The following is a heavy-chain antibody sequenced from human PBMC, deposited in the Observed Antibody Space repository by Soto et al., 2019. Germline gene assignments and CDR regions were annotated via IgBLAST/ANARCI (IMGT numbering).Heavy chain of an antibody. D-gene: IGHD3-3*01. CDR2: IYYSGST. V-gene: IGHV4-31*03. J-gene: IGHJ6*02. CDR1: GGSISSGGYY. Sequence: SETLSLTCTVPGGSISSGGYYWSWIRQHPGKGLEWIGYIYYSGSTYYNPSLKSRVTMSVDTSQNQFSLKLSSVTAADTAVYYCARALPFGDIWDDYYTPYAMDVWGQGTTVTVSS. CDR3: ARALPFGDIWDDYYTPYAMDV.